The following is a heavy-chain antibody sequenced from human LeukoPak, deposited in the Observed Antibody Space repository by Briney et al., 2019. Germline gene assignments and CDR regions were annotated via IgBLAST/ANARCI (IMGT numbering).Heavy chain of an antibody. J-gene: IGHJ6*03. CDR1: GYSISSGYY. D-gene: IGHD1-26*01. V-gene: IGHV4-38-2*02. CDR2: IYHSGST. CDR3: ATYSGYDYDYMDV. Sequence: PSETLSLTCTVSGYSISSGYYWGWIRQPPGKGLEWIGSIYHSGSTYYNPSLKSRVTISVDTSKNQFSLKLSSVTAADTAVYYCATYSGYDYDYMDVWGKGTTVTVSS.